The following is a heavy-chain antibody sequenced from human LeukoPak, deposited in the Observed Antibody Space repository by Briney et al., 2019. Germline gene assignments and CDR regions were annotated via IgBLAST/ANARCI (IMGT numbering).Heavy chain of an antibody. CDR1: GGSFSGYY. CDR3: ARPRMKAAAGGSYFQH. D-gene: IGHD6-13*01. J-gene: IGHJ1*01. Sequence: SETPSLTCAVYGGSFSGYYWSWIRQPPGKGLEWIGEINHSGSTNYNPSLKSRDTISVGTSKNQFSLKLSSVTAADTAVYYCARPRMKAAAGGSYFQHWGQGTLVTVSS. CDR2: INHSGST. V-gene: IGHV4-34*01.